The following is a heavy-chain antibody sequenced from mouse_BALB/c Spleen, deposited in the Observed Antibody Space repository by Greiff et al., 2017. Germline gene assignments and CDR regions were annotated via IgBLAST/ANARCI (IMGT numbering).Heavy chain of an antibody. CDR3: ARGYYGSRDWYFDV. CDR2: ISSGGST. Sequence: EVQRVESGGGLVKPGGSLKLSCAASGFTFSSYAMSWVRQTPEKRLEWVASISSGGSTYYPDSVKGRFTISRDNARNILYLQMSSLRSEDTAMYYCARGYYGSRDWYFDVWGAGTTVTVSS. V-gene: IGHV5-6-5*01. D-gene: IGHD1-1*01. CDR1: GFTFSSYA. J-gene: IGHJ1*01.